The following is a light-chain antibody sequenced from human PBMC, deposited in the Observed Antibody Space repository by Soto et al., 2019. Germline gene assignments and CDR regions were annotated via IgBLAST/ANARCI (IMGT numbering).Light chain of an antibody. CDR2: GAS. CDR3: QQYGSSRLT. J-gene: IGKJ4*01. V-gene: IGKV3-20*01. CDR1: QSLSGSF. Sequence: EILLTQSPGTLSLSPVERATLSCRASQSLSGSFLAWNQQKPGQAPRLLIYGASNRATGTPDRFSGSGSGRDFTLTISRLEPEDSAVYYCQQYGSSRLTFGGGTKVDIK.